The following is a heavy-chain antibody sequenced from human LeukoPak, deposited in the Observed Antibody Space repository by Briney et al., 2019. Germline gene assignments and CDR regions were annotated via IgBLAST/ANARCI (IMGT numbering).Heavy chain of an antibody. CDR2: IIPIFGTA. J-gene: IGHJ4*02. Sequence: SVKVSCKTSGGTFNNSAISWVRQAPGQGLEWMGRIIPIFGTANYAQKFQGRVTITTDESTSTAYMELSSLRSEDTAVYYCARDLGYCSGGSCRIFDYWGQGTLVTVSS. CDR1: GGTFNNSA. D-gene: IGHD2-15*01. V-gene: IGHV1-69*05. CDR3: ARDLGYCSGGSCRIFDY.